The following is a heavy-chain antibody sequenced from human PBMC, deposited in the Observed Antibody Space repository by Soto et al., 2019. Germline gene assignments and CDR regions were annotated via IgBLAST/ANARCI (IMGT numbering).Heavy chain of an antibody. V-gene: IGHV3-30*03. CDR3: VRDQLYYYDIFGRPLNGFDI. CDR1: GFTFSSYG. CDR2: TSYHGSNK. Sequence: PGGSLRLSCAASGFTFSSYGMHWVRQAPGKGLEWVAVTSYHGSNKYYADSVKGRFTISRDNSKNTLYLQMNSLGAEDTALYYCVRDQLYYYDIFGRPLNGFDIWGQGTMVTVSS. D-gene: IGHD3-22*01. J-gene: IGHJ3*02.